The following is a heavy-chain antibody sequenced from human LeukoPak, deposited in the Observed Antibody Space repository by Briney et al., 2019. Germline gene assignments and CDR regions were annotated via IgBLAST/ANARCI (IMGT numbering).Heavy chain of an antibody. D-gene: IGHD4-17*01. V-gene: IGHV3-23*01. CDR3: ARGPVTRFEI. J-gene: IGHJ3*02. CDR1: GFTFSSYG. Sequence: GGSLRLSCAASGFTFSSYGMSWVRQAPGKGLEWVSGISGSGGSTYYADSVKGRFTISRDNSKNTLYLQMNSLRAEDTAVYYCARGPVTRFEIWGQGTMVTVSS. CDR2: ISGSGGST.